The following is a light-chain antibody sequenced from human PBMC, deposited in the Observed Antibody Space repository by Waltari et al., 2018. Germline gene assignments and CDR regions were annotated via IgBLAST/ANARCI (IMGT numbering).Light chain of an antibody. Sequence: DIVMTQSPDSLAVSLGERATVNCKSSQSVLYSSNNKNYLAWYQQKPVQPPKLLIYWASTRESGVPDRCSGSGSGTDFTLTISSLQAEDVAVYYCQQYYTTLGTFGQGTKVEIK. CDR1: QSVLYSSNNKNY. CDR3: QQYYTTLGT. V-gene: IGKV4-1*01. J-gene: IGKJ1*01. CDR2: WAS.